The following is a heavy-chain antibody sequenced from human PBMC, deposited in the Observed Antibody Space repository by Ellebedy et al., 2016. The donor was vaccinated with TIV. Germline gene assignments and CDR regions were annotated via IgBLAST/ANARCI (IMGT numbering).Heavy chain of an antibody. D-gene: IGHD2-15*01. CDR3: ATHFQVGAATLDV. CDR2: IRPKSDGGTA. J-gene: IGHJ3*01. CDR1: GFTFSQAW. Sequence: GESLKISCVASGFTFSQAWMNWVRQTPGKGLEWVGRIRPKSDGGTADYAAPVKGRFTLSRDDSEYILYLKINNLRTEDTAVYYCATHFQVGAATLDVWGQGTMVTVSS. V-gene: IGHV3-15*01.